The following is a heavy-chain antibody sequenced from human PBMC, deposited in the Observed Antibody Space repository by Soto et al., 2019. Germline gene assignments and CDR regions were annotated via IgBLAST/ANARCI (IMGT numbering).Heavy chain of an antibody. CDR1: GGSISSGGYY. V-gene: IGHV4-31*03. CDR3: ARMGGFSGYDLDP. CDR2: IYYTGNS. D-gene: IGHD5-12*01. Sequence: QVQLQESGPGLVKPSQTLSLTCTVSGGSISSGGYYWCWIRQLPGKGLEWIGYIYYTGNSHYNPSLQSRISISVDTSKNQFSLKLRSVSTADTAVYYCARMGGFSGYDLDPWGQGTLVTVSS. J-gene: IGHJ5*02.